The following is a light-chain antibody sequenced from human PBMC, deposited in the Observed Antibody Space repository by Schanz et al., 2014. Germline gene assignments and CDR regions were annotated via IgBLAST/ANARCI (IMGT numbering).Light chain of an antibody. CDR2: EAT. CDR1: SSDVGSYNH. V-gene: IGLV2-14*02. CDR3: SSYAGSNFVV. J-gene: IGLJ2*01. Sequence: QSALTQPASVSGSPGQSITISCTGTSSDVGSYNHVSWYQQYPGKAPKLIIYEATKWPSGISNRFSGSKSGNTASLTVSGLQAEDEADYYCSSYAGSNFVVFGGGTKLTVL.